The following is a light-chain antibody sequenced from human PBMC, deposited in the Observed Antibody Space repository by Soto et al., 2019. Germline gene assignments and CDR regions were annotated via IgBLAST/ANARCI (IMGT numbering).Light chain of an antibody. CDR2: AAS. V-gene: IGKV1-39*01. J-gene: IGKJ4*01. Sequence: DIQMTQCPYSLSASVGDRVTITCRASQSISSYLNWYQQKPGKAPKLLIYAASSLQSGVPSRFRGSGSRTDFTLTISSLQPEDVATYYCQQSYSTPVTFGGGTKGEIK. CDR3: QQSYSTPVT. CDR1: QSISSY.